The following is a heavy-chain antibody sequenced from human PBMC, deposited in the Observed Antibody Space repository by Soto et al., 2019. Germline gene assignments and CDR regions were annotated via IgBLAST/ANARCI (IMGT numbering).Heavy chain of an antibody. CDR3: SKRRLNTITSLSDY. V-gene: IGHV3-23*01. CDR1: GFSFSDYG. D-gene: IGHD2-2*01. Sequence: GGSLRLSCVASGFSFSDYGMSWVRQCPQKTLEWVASISGNKMTTFYPDSVKGRFFISRDNSANTLHLQVNSLRDDDTAIYYCSKRRLNTITSLSDYWGQGVQVTVS. CDR2: ISGNKMTT. J-gene: IGHJ1*01.